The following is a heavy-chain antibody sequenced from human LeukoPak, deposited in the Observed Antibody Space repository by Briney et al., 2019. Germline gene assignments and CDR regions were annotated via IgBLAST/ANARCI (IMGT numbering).Heavy chain of an antibody. CDR2: YSVST. J-gene: IGHJ4*02. CDR3: ARIPCSGGSCYSYYFDY. Sequence: YSVSTNYNPSLKSRVAISVDTSKNQFSLKLSSVTAADTAVYYCARIPCSGGSCYSYYFDYWGQGTLXTVSS. D-gene: IGHD2-15*01. V-gene: IGHV4-59*01.